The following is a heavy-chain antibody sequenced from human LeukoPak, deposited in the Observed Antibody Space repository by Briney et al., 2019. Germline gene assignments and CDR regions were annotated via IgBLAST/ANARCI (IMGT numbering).Heavy chain of an antibody. Sequence: GGSLRLSCAASGFTFDNYGMSWVRQAPGKGLEWDSGINWNGGSTGYADSVKGRFTTSRDNAKNSLYMQMDSLRAEDTAFFYCARASGYSIGGSFDIWGQGTMVTVSS. D-gene: IGHD5-18*01. CDR2: INWNGGST. CDR3: ARASGYSIGGSFDI. CDR1: GFTFDNYG. V-gene: IGHV3-20*04. J-gene: IGHJ3*02.